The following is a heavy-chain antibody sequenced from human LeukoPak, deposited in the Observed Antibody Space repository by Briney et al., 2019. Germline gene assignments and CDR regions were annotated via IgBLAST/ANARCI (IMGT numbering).Heavy chain of an antibody. CDR3: ARDLLDEAYYYGSGSSHDAFDI. V-gene: IGHV4-4*07. D-gene: IGHD3-10*01. CDR2: IYTSGST. Sequence: SETLSLTRTVSGGSISSYYWSWIRQPAGKGLEWIGRIYTSGSTNYNPSLKSRVTMSVDTSKNQFSLKLSSVTAADTAVYYCARDLLDEAYYYGSGSSHDAFDIWGQGTMVTVSS. CDR1: GGSISSYY. J-gene: IGHJ3*02.